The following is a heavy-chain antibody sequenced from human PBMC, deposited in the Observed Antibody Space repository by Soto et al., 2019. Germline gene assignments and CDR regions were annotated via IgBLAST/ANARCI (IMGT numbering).Heavy chain of an antibody. J-gene: IGHJ4*02. V-gene: IGHV4-39*01. CDR2: IYYGGST. D-gene: IGHD6-19*01. CDR3: ARHRGSGQWLAPFDY. CDR1: GDSISSSSYY. Sequence: QLQLQESGPGLVKPSETLSLTCTVSGDSISSSSYYWGWIRQPPGKGLEWIGTIYYGGSTYYNPSLKRRVTISIDPSGSHFSLKLSSVTAADTAVYHCARHRGSGQWLAPFDYWGQGTLVTVSS.